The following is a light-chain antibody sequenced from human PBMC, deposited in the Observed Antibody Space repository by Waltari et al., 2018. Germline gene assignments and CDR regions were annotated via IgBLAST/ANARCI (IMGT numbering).Light chain of an antibody. CDR3: QQYNTYPLT. CDR2: GAS. V-gene: IGKV1-5*03. J-gene: IGKJ4*01. Sequence: DIQMTQSPSTLSASVGDRVTITCRASQSLGNWLAWYQQKPGKAPKLLLYGASNLESGVPSRVSGSGSGAGITLTINSLQYDDFGAYYCQQYNTYPLTFGGGTKVEI. CDR1: QSLGNW.